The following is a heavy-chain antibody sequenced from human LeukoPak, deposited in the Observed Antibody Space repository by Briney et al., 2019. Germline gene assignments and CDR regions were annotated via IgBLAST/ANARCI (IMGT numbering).Heavy chain of an antibody. D-gene: IGHD2-21*01. CDR3: AGCGGDCYYYGMDV. CDR2: INPSGGST. V-gene: IGHV1-46*01. Sequence: GASVKVSCKASGYTFTSYYMHWVRQAPGQGLEWMGIINPSGGSTSYAQKFQGRVTITRDTSASTAYMELSSLRSEDTAVYYCAGCGGDCYYYGMDVWGQGTTVTVSS. J-gene: IGHJ6*02. CDR1: GYTFTSYY.